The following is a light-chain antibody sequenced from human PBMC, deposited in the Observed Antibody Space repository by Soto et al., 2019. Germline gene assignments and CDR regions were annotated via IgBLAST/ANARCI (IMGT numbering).Light chain of an antibody. V-gene: IGKV3-15*01. Sequence: EIEMTQSPATLSLAPGERVTLSCRASESVSTNLAWYQQKAGQAPRLLIYGASTRATGIPARFSGSGSGTEFTLTVSSLQSEDFAVYYCQQYIKWPITFGQGTRLEIK. CDR1: ESVSTN. CDR3: QQYIKWPIT. CDR2: GAS. J-gene: IGKJ5*01.